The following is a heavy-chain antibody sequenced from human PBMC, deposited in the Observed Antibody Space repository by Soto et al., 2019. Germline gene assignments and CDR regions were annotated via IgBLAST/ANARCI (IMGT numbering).Heavy chain of an antibody. D-gene: IGHD3-9*01. Sequence: SQTLSLTYTAAGGYSSSYYGSCIRQPPGKGLEWIGYVYDTGNTNYNPSLESRVTISLDTSKNQFSLKLNSVTAADTAVYFCAPSYYGILTGHYAFDIWGHGAKVTVSS. J-gene: IGHJ3*02. V-gene: IGHV4-59*01. CDR1: GGYSSSYY. CDR2: VYDTGNT. CDR3: APSYYGILTGHYAFDI.